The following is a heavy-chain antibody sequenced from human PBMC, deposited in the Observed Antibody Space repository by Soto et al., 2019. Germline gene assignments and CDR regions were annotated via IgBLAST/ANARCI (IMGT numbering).Heavy chain of an antibody. D-gene: IGHD1-1*01. V-gene: IGHV4-30-2*01. CDR3: ARTPPNGIFDY. CDR1: GGSISSGGYS. J-gene: IGHJ4*02. CDR2: IYHSGST. Sequence: PSETLSLTCAVSGGSISSGGYSWSWIRQPPGKGLEWIGYIYHSGSTYYNPSLKSRVTISVDRSKNQFSLKLSSVTAADTAVYYCARTPPNGIFDYWGQGTLVTVSS.